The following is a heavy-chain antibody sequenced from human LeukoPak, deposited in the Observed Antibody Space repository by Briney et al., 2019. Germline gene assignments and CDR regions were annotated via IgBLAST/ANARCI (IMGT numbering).Heavy chain of an antibody. D-gene: IGHD2-21*02. V-gene: IGHV3-64D*06. CDR3: VRRAGIGDLYDY. J-gene: IGHJ4*02. CDR1: GFTFSSFT. CDR2: ITSDGGGT. Sequence: GGSRRLSCSASGFTFSSFTMHWVRQAPGEGLKYVSAITSDGGGTYYADSVKGRFTVSRDNSKNTLYLQMSSLRTEDTAVYYCVRRAGIGDLYDYWGQGTLVTVSS.